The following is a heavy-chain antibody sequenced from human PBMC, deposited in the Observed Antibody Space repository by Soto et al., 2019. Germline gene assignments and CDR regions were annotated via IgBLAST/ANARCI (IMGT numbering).Heavy chain of an antibody. D-gene: IGHD4-17*01. Sequence: GGSLRLSCAASGFTFSSYTMSWVRQAPGKGLVWLSYIYSSGSPTYYADSVKGRFTISRDNDKSMLYLQMSSLRDENTAVYCCARGGALRRTPMDNWGQGTLVTVSS. V-gene: IGHV3-48*02. CDR2: IYSSGSPT. J-gene: IGHJ4*02. CDR1: GFTFSSYT. CDR3: ARGGALRRTPMDN.